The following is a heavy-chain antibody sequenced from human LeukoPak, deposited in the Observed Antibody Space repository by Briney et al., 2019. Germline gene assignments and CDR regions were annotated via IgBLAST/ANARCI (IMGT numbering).Heavy chain of an antibody. CDR3: ARRDDSSGYHKIFDY. V-gene: IGHV4-39*01. J-gene: IGHJ4*02. Sequence: SETLSLTCTVSGDSISSGPYYRGWIRQPPGKGLEWIGNIYYGEDTYYNPSLKSRVTISIDTSKNQFYLKLSSLTAADTAVYYCARRDDSSGYHKIFDYWGPGTLVTVSP. CDR2: IYYGEDT. CDR1: GDSISSGPYY. D-gene: IGHD3-22*01.